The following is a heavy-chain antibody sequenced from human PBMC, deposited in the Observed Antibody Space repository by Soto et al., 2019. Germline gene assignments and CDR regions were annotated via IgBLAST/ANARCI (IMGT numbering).Heavy chain of an antibody. D-gene: IGHD3-3*01. J-gene: IGHJ4*01. CDR3: ARTLGRYLEWLGGDHFGY. CDR1: GFTLSGNA. V-gene: IGHV3-30-3*01. CDR2: ISYNGVNK. Sequence: GGSLRLSCVASGFTLSGNAMHWVRQAPGKGLEWVALISYNGVNKYYADSVMGRFTISRDTSKNTLFLQMTSLRTEDTAVYYCARTLGRYLEWLGGDHFGYWGPGTLVTVSS.